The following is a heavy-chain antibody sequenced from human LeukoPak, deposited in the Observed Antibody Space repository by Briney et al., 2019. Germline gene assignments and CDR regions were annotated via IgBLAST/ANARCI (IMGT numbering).Heavy chain of an antibody. J-gene: IGHJ4*02. V-gene: IGHV3-21*01. D-gene: IGHD1-20*01. CDR2: ISSSSSYI. Sequence: GGSLRLSCAASGFTFSSYEMNWVRQAPGKGLEWVSSISSSSSYIYYSDSVKGRFTIYRDNAKNSLYLQMNSLRAEDTAVYYCARDPRGSNWNDEDFDYWGQGTLVTVSS. CDR1: GFTFSSYE. CDR3: ARDPRGSNWNDEDFDY.